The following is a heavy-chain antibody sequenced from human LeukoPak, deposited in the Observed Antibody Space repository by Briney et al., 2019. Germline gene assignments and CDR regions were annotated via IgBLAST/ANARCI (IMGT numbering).Heavy chain of an antibody. CDR3: ARGGWAALDY. CDR2: INHSGSA. V-gene: IGHV4-34*01. CDR1: GGSFSGDY. D-gene: IGHD2-15*01. Sequence: KPSETLSLTCGVYGGSFSGDYWSWVRQPPGKGLEWIGEINHSGSASYNPSLKSRVTISVDTSKIQFSLKLSSVTAADTALYYCARGGWAALDYWGQGTLVTVSS. J-gene: IGHJ4*02.